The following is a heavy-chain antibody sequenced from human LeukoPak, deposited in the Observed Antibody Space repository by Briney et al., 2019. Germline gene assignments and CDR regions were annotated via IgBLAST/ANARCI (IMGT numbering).Heavy chain of an antibody. CDR2: IGSSSSAT. D-gene: IGHD4-17*01. Sequence: GGSLRLSCAASGFTFSNYNMNWVRLAPGKGPEWLSFIGSSSSATSYADSVRGRFTISRDNVEKSLFLQMDSLRAEDTAVYYCAREGPSVTPYYWGQGTLVTVSS. CDR1: GFTFSNYN. V-gene: IGHV3-48*01. J-gene: IGHJ4*02. CDR3: AREGPSVTPYY.